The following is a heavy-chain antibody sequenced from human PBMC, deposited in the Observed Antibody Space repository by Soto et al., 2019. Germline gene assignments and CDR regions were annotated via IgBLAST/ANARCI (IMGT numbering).Heavy chain of an antibody. Sequence: QVQLVQSGAEVKKPGSSVKVSCKASGGTFSSYSISWVRQAPGQGLEWMGGIIPIFATANYAQKFQGRVTITEDESTSTAYMELSSLRSDDTAVYYCARATGNYDSRGDPYYFDYWGQGTLVTVSS. J-gene: IGHJ4*02. CDR1: GGTFSSYS. D-gene: IGHD3-22*01. V-gene: IGHV1-69*01. CDR3: ARATGNYDSRGDPYYFDY. CDR2: IIPIFATA.